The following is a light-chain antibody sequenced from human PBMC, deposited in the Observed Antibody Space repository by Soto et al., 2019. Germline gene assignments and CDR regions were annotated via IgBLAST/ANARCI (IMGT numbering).Light chain of an antibody. V-gene: IGLV2-14*03. CDR2: DVS. CDR3: ISYTSSSTPYV. J-gene: IGLJ1*01. CDR1: NSDVGGYTY. Sequence: QSALTQPASVSGSPGQSITISCTGTNSDVGGYTYVSWYQQHPGKAPKLMIYDVSNRPSGVSNRFSGSKSGNTASLTISGLQADDEADYYCISYTSSSTPYVFGTGTKLTVL.